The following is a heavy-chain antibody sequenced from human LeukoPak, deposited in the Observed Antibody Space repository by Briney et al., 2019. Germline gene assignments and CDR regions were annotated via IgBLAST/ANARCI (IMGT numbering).Heavy chain of an antibody. CDR2: MYYSGST. CDR1: GGSISSSSYY. V-gene: IGHV4-39*01. D-gene: IGHD1-26*01. CDR3: VRQGGSPDWFDP. Sequence: DPSETLSLTCTVSGGSISSSSYYWGWIRQPPGKGLEWIGNMYYSGSTYYNPSLKSRVSISIDTSKNQFSLKLTSVTAADTAVYYCVRQGGSPDWFDPWGQGTQVTVSS. J-gene: IGHJ5*02.